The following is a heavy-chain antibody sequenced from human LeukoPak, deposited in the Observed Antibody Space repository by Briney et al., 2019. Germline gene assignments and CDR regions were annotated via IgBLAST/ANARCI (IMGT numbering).Heavy chain of an antibody. CDR3: ASRNYYDSSGYYYYYFDY. CDR2: ISGSGTST. D-gene: IGHD3-22*01. J-gene: IGHJ4*02. Sequence: QAGGSLRLSCAASGFTFSTYAMSWVRQAPGKGLEWVSGISGSGTSTYYADSVKGRFTTSRDNSKNTLYLQMNSLRAEDTAVYYCASRNYYDSSGYYYYYFDYWGQGILVTVSS. CDR1: GFTFSTYA. V-gene: IGHV3-23*01.